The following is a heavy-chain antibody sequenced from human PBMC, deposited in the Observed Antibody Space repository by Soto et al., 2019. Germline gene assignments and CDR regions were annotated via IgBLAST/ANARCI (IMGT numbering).Heavy chain of an antibody. D-gene: IGHD6-19*01. CDR1: GFTFNNYW. CDR2: IKGDGREK. Sequence: GGSLRLSCAASGFTFNNYWMSWVRQAPGKGLQWVANIKGDGREKYYVDSVKGRFTISRDNAKNSLYLQMNSLKDEDTAVYYCERDTVYRSGWDSWGQGTLVTVSS. J-gene: IGHJ5*02. CDR3: ERDTVYRSGWDS. V-gene: IGHV3-7*04.